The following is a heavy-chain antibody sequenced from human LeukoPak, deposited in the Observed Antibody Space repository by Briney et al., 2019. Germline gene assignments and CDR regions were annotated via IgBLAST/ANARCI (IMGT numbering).Heavy chain of an antibody. CDR2: ISYNGSNK. Sequence: GGSLRLSCAASGFTFSTYGMHWVRQAPGKGLEWVAVISYNGSNKYYADSVKGRFTISRDNSKNTLYVQMNSLRAEDTAVYYCARDISGSYFPLGDWGQGTLVTVSS. CDR3: ARDISGSYFPLGD. CDR1: GFTFSTYG. D-gene: IGHD1-26*01. V-gene: IGHV3-30*03. J-gene: IGHJ4*02.